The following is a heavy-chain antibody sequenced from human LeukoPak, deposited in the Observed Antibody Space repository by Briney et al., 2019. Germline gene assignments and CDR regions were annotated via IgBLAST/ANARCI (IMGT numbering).Heavy chain of an antibody. CDR2: INPNSGGT. J-gene: IGHJ3*02. CDR1: GYTFTGYY. V-gene: IGHV1-2*02. Sequence: GASVKVSCKASGYTFTGYYMRWVRQAPGQGLEWMGWINPNSGGTNYAQKFQGRVTMTRDTSISTAYMELSRLRSDDTAVYYCARDWRSGRYRGSDAFDIWGQGTMVTVSS. D-gene: IGHD1-26*01. CDR3: ARDWRSGRYRGSDAFDI.